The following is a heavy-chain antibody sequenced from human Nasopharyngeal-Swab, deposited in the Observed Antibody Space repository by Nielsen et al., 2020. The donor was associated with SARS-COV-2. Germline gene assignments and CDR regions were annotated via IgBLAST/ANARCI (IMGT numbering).Heavy chain of an antibody. CDR3: TTDFYFDY. J-gene: IGHJ4*02. CDR2: IGDKDHNYAT. V-gene: IGHV3-73*01. Sequence: VRQMPGKGLEWVGRIGDKDHNYATTYGASVQGRFTISRDDSKNTAFLQMVSLKTEDTALYYCTTDFYFDYWGQGTLVTVSS.